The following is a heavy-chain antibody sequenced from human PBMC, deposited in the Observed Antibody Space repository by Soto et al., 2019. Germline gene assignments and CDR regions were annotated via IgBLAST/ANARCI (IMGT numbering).Heavy chain of an antibody. Sequence: GGSLRLSCAASGFTFSSYWMSWVRQAPGKGLEWVANIKQDGSENYYVDSVKGRFTISRDNAKNSLYLQMNGLRAEDTAVYYCARADLDIVATLTDYWGQGTLVTVSS. V-gene: IGHV3-7*01. CDR1: GFTFSSYW. CDR2: IKQDGSEN. J-gene: IGHJ4*02. CDR3: ARADLDIVATLTDY. D-gene: IGHD5-12*01.